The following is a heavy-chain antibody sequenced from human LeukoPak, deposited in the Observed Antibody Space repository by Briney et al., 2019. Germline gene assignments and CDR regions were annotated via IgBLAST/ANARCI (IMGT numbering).Heavy chain of an antibody. V-gene: IGHV3-23*01. CDR1: GLHFSGTA. Sequence: GGSLRLSCAASGLHFSGTAMSWVRQAPGKGLEWVSGISHDGMNTYYADSVKGRFTISRDNSKKTVSLEMSSLTAADTGVYYCAKDGAQYSSGPECDPRGQGALVTVSS. CDR2: ISHDGMNT. D-gene: IGHD6-19*01. J-gene: IGHJ5*02. CDR3: AKDGAQYSSGPECDP.